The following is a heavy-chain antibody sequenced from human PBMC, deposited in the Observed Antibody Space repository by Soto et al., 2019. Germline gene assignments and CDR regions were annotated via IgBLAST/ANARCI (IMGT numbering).Heavy chain of an antibody. CDR3: ATSRITIFGVITHDNAMDV. J-gene: IGHJ6*02. D-gene: IGHD3-3*01. V-gene: IGHV3-15*07. Sequence: EVPLMESGGDLIKPGGSLRLSFAVSDFAFSNAWMNWVRQAPGKGLEWVGRIKTKIDGGTTYYAAPVKGRFTISRDDSKNTLYLEMNSLTTEDTAVYYCATSRITIFGVITHDNAMDVWGQGTTVTVSS. CDR1: DFAFSNAW. CDR2: IKTKIDGGTT.